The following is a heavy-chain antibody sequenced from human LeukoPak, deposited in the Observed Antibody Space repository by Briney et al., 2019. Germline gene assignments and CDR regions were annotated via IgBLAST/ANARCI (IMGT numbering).Heavy chain of an antibody. D-gene: IGHD3-16*02. J-gene: IGHJ6*03. CDR1: GGSISSSSYY. Sequence: SETLSLTCTVSGGSISSSSYYWGWIRQPPGKGLEWIGSIYYSGSTYYNPSLKSRVTISVVTSKNQFSLKLSSVTAADTAVYYCARLPNDYDYVWGSYRYTSYYMDVWGKGTTVTVSS. CDR2: IYYSGST. CDR3: ARLPNDYDYVWGSYRYTSYYMDV. V-gene: IGHV4-39*01.